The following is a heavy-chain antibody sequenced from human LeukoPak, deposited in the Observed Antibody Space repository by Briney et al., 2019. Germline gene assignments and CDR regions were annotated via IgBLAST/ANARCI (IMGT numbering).Heavy chain of an antibody. V-gene: IGHV1-46*01. CDR3: ARTDGGYYYDSSGYFHY. CDR1: GYTFTSYY. CDR2: INPSGGST. D-gene: IGHD3-22*01. J-gene: IGHJ4*02. Sequence: ASVKVSCKASGYTFTSYYMHWVRQAPGQGLEWMGIINPSGGSTSYAQKFQGRVTITADESTSTAYMELSSLRSEDTAVYYCARTDGGYYYDSSGYFHYWGQGTLVTVSS.